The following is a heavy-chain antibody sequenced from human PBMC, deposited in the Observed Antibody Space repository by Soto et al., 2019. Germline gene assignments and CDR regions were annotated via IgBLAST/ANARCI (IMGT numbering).Heavy chain of an antibody. Sequence: SETLSLTCTVSGDSISKSGHYWGWIRQPPGKALEWIGGIDYRGSTVYNPSLRSRITMSIDTSKKFFSLKLTSVSASDTALYYCTRLLTPYDTNGQSWFGPWGQGTLVTVS. J-gene: IGHJ5*02. CDR1: GDSISKSGHY. CDR2: IDYRGST. D-gene: IGHD3-9*01. V-gene: IGHV4-39*02. CDR3: TRLLTPYDTNGQSWFGP.